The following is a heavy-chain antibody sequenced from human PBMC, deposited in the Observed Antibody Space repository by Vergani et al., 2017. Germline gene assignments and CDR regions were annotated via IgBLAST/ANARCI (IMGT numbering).Heavy chain of an antibody. CDR1: GFSFNSYW. V-gene: IGHV3-74*03. CDR3: ARDVLPWDGHYFEY. Sequence: DVHLAESGGGFFQPGGSLRLSCSASGFSFNSYWMHWVRQVPGKGLLWVSRIKSDGSITAYADSVKGRFTISRDNAQNTLYLQMNSLRVEDTAVYYCARDVLPWDGHYFEYWGQGTLVTVSS. J-gene: IGHJ4*02. D-gene: IGHD1-26*01. CDR2: IKSDGSIT.